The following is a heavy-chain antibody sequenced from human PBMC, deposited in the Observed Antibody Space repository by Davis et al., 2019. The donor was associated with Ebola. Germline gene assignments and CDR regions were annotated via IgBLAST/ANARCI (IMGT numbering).Heavy chain of an antibody. D-gene: IGHD6-19*01. CDR2: FSGADSNI. CDR3: ARTGGYSSGWIDY. Sequence: GESLKISCAASGFTFSSYAMSWVRQAPGKGLEWVSSFSGADSNIYYADSVKGRFTISRDNSKNTLYLQMNSLRAEDTAVYYCARTGGYSSGWIDYWGQGTLVTVSS. V-gene: IGHV3-23*01. J-gene: IGHJ4*02. CDR1: GFTFSSYA.